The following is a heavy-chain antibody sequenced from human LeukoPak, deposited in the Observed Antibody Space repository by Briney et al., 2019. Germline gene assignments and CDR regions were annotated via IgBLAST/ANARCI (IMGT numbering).Heavy chain of an antibody. V-gene: IGHV3-23*01. CDR3: AKRRTMTFDY. D-gene: IGHD1-1*01. J-gene: IGHJ4*02. CDR2: ISGSGGNA. Sequence: PGGSLRLSCAASGFTFSNYAMNWVRQAPGKGLEWVSGISGSGGNAYYADSVKGRFTISRDNSNNTLYLQMNSLRAEDTAAYYCAKRRTMTFDYWGQGTLVTVSS. CDR1: GFTFSNYA.